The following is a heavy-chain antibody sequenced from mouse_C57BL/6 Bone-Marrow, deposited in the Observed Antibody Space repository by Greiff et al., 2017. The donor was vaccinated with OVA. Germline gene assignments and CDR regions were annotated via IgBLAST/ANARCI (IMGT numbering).Heavy chain of an antibody. CDR2: IRSKSNNYAT. D-gene: IGHD1-1*01. CDR3: APSYGSSYEYYAMDY. V-gene: IGHV10-1*01. CDR1: GFSFNPYA. Sequence: EVMLVESGGGLVQPKGSLKLSCAASGFSFNPYAMNWVRQAPGKGLEWVARIRSKSNNYATYYADSVKDRFTISRDDSESMLYLQMNNLKTEDTAMYYCAPSYGSSYEYYAMDYWGQGTSVTVSS. J-gene: IGHJ4*01.